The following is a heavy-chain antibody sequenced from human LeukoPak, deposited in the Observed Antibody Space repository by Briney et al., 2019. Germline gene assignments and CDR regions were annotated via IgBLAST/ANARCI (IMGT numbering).Heavy chain of an antibody. V-gene: IGHV1-69*13. Sequence: SVKVSCKASGGTFSSYAISWVRPAPGQGLEWMGGIIPIFGTANYAQKFQGRVTITADESTSTAYMELSSLRSEDTAVYYCARDVRPASSEPFIFDYWGQGTLVTVSS. J-gene: IGHJ4*02. CDR3: ARDVRPASSEPFIFDY. CDR2: IIPIFGTA. CDR1: GGTFSSYA. D-gene: IGHD6-19*01.